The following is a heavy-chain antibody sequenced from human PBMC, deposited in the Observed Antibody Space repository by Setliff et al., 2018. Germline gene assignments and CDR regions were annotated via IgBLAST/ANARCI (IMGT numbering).Heavy chain of an antibody. CDR2: FDPEDGGT. J-gene: IGHJ4*02. D-gene: IGHD1-26*01. V-gene: IGHV1-24*01. CDR3: ATSTWELGGFDY. Sequence: ASVKVSCKVSGYTLTELSMHWVRQAPGKGLEWMGGFDPEDGGTIYAQKFQGRVTMTEDTSTDTAYMELSSLRSEDTAVYYCATSTWELGGFDYWGQGTLVTVPQ. CDR1: GYTLTELS.